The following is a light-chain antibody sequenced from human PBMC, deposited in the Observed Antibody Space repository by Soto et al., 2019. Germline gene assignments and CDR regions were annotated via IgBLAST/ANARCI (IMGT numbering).Light chain of an antibody. Sequence: QSVLTQPPSVSGAPGQRVTMSCTGSSSNIGAGHDVQWYQQLPGSAPKLLIYNNFIRASGVPDQFSGSNSGTSASLAITGLQAEDEADYYCQSFDSSLNVVFGGGTKLTVL. CDR3: QSFDSSLNVV. CDR2: NNF. V-gene: IGLV1-40*01. J-gene: IGLJ2*01. CDR1: SSNIGAGHD.